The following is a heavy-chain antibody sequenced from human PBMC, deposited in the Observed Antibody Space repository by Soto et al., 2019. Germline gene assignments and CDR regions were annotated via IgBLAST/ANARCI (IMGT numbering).Heavy chain of an antibody. CDR3: AKTTGDYPLYRYFVL. CDR2: ISYDGSNK. D-gene: IGHD4-17*01. V-gene: IGHV3-30*18. J-gene: IGHJ2*01. CDR1: GFTFSSYG. Sequence: QEQLVESGGGVVQPGRSLRLTCAGSGFTFSSYGMHWVRQAPGKGLEWVAIISYDGSNKYYADSVKGRFTISRDNSKNTLYLQMNSLRAEDTAVYYCAKTTGDYPLYRYFVLCVSGTLNSVSS.